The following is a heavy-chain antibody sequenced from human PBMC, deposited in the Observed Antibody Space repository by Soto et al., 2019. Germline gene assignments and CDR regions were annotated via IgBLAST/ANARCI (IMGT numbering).Heavy chain of an antibody. CDR2: LSSDGFGT. V-gene: IGHV3-74*03. D-gene: IGHD3-16*01. J-gene: IGHJ4*02. Sequence: GGSLRLSCAASGFTLSAYWMHWVRQAPGRGLEWVSRLSSDGFGTAYADSVKGRFHISRDNARNTLFLQMNGLRAEDTAVYYCARDLGGPDYWGRGTLVTVSS. CDR1: GFTLSAYW. CDR3: ARDLGGPDY.